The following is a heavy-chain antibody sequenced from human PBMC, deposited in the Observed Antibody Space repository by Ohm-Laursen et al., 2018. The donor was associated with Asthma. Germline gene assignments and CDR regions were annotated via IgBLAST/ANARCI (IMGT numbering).Heavy chain of an antibody. CDR1: GFTFSSYG. D-gene: IGHD6-13*01. V-gene: IGHV3-30*18. J-gene: IGHJ4*02. CDR3: AKEPTHTAAGTFDY. CDR2: ISYDGSTK. Sequence: SLRLSCAASGFTFSSYGIHWVRQAPGKGLEWVAVISYDGSTKYYGDSVKGRFTISRDNSKNTLYLQMNSLRAEDTAVYYCAKEPTHTAAGTFDYWGQGTLVTVSS.